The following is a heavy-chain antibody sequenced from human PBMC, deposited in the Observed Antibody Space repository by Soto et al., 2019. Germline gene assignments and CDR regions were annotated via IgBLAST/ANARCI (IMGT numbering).Heavy chain of an antibody. D-gene: IGHD2-2*01. Sequence: QVQLVQSGAEVKKPGSSVKVSCKASGGTFSSYTISWVRQAPGQGLEWMGRIIPILGIANYAQKFQGRVTITADKSTSTAYMELSSLRSEDTAVYYCARDRVVPAAMRIYYYYGMDVWGQGTTVTVSS. CDR3: ARDRVVPAAMRIYYYYGMDV. V-gene: IGHV1-69*08. J-gene: IGHJ6*02. CDR1: GGTFSSYT. CDR2: IIPILGIA.